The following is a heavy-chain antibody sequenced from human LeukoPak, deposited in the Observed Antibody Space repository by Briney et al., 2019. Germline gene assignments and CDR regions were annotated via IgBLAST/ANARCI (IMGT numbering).Heavy chain of an antibody. CDR3: ARVDILTGYYHFDY. CDR2: IIPIFGTA. D-gene: IGHD3-9*01. Sequence: SVKVSSKASGGTFSSYAISWVRQAPGQGLEWLGGIIPIFGTANYAQKFQGRVTITADKSTSTAYMELSSLRSEDTAVYYCARVDILTGYYHFDYWGQGTLVTVSS. V-gene: IGHV1-69*06. CDR1: GGTFSSYA. J-gene: IGHJ4*02.